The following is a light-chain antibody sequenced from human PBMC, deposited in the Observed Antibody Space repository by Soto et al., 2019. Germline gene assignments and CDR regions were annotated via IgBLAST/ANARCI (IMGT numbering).Light chain of an antibody. J-gene: IGKJ1*01. CDR2: DAS. Sequence: EIVLTQSPATLSLSPGERATLSCRASQSVSSYLAWYQQKPGQAPRLLIDDASNRATGIPARFSGSGSGTDFTLTISSLEPEDVAVYYCQQRSNWPPATFGQGTKVEIK. CDR1: QSVSSY. CDR3: QQRSNWPPAT. V-gene: IGKV3-11*01.